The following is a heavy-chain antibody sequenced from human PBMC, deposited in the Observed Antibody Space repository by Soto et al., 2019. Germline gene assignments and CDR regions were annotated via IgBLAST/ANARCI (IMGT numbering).Heavy chain of an antibody. Sequence: PGGGLRLTCAASGFTLSSYWMSWVRQAPGKGLEWVANIKQDGSEKYYVDSVKGRFTISRDNAKNSLYLRMNSLRAEDTAVYYCARVLGVGWFDPWGQGTLVTVSS. V-gene: IGHV3-7*01. CDR3: ARVLGVGWFDP. CDR2: IKQDGSEK. D-gene: IGHD2-21*01. CDR1: GFTLSSYW. J-gene: IGHJ5*02.